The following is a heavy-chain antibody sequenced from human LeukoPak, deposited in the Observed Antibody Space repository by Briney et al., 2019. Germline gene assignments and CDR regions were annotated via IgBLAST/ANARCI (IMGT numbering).Heavy chain of an antibody. CDR2: INHSGST. CDR3: ASFDGYDEYYFDY. V-gene: IGHV4-34*01. D-gene: IGHD5-12*01. Sequence: SETLSLTCAVYGVSFSGYYWSWLRQPPGKGLEWIGEINHSGSTNYNPSLKSRVTISVDTSKNQFSLKLSSVTAADTAVYYCASFDGYDEYYFDYWGQGILVTVSS. CDR1: GVSFSGYY. J-gene: IGHJ4*02.